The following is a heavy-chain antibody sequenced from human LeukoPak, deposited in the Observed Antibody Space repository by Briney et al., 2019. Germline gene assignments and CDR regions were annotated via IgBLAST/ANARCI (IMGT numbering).Heavy chain of an antibody. J-gene: IGHJ6*02. V-gene: IGHV3-48*04. D-gene: IGHD6-13*01. CDR1: GFTFSSYS. CDR3: ARDGTAAGIYGMDV. Sequence: PGGSLRLSCAASGFTFSSYSMNWVRQAPGKGLEWVSYISSSSSTIYYADSVKGRFTISRDNAKNSLYLQMNSLRAEDTAVYYCARDGTAAGIYGMDVWGQGTTVTVSS. CDR2: ISSSSSTI.